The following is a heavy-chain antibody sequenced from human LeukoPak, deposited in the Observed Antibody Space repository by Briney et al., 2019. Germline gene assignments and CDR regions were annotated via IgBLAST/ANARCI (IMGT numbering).Heavy chain of an antibody. CDR2: INPNSGGT. V-gene: IGHV1-2*02. CDR1: GYTFTGYY. J-gene: IGHJ4*02. D-gene: IGHD6-19*01. Sequence: GASVKVSCKASGYTFTGYYMHWVRQAPGQGLEWMGWINPNSGGTNYAQKFQGRVTMTRDTSISTAYMELSRLRSDDTAVYYCARGSMTKAVPPNYWGREPWSPSPQ. CDR3: ARGSMTKAVPPNY.